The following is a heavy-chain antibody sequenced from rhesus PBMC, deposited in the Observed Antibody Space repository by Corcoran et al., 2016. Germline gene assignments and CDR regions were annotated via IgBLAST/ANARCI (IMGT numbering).Heavy chain of an antibody. D-gene: IGHD3-28*01. J-gene: IGHJ4*01. V-gene: IGHV4-165*01. Sequence: QVQLQESGPGLVKPSETLSLTCAVSGGSFSGYYWGWIRQPPGKGLEGIGYISGSSGTTDYTPTLKSRVTISTDTSRNQFSLKLSSVTAADTAVYYCARDYYGSGLIDYWGQGVLVTVSS. CDR1: GGSFSGYY. CDR2: ISGSSGTT. CDR3: ARDYYGSGLIDY.